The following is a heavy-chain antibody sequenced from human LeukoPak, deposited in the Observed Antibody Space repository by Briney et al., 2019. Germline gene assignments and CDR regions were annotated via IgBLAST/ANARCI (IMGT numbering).Heavy chain of an antibody. D-gene: IGHD5-12*01. CDR2: INPSGGST. J-gene: IGHJ4*02. CDR3: ARVRATIIADY. CDR1: GYTFTSYY. V-gene: IGHV1-46*01. Sequence: GASVKVSCKASGYTFTSYYMHWVRQAPGQGLEWMGIINPSGGSTSYAQKFQGRVTMTRDTSTSTVYMELGSLRSEDTAVYYCARVRATIIADYWGQGTLVTVSS.